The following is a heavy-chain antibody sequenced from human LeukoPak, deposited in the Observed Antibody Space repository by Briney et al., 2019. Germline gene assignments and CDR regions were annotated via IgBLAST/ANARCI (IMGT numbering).Heavy chain of an antibody. V-gene: IGHV3-11*04. J-gene: IGHJ6*02. CDR1: GGSFSDNY. CDR3: ARLRYYGMDV. CDR2: TSSSSSTI. Sequence: LSLTCAVYGGSFSDNYWSWIRQAPGKGLEWVSYTSSSSSTIYYADSVKSRFTISRDNAKNSLYLQMNSLRAEDTAVYYCARLRYYGMDVWGQGTTVTVSS.